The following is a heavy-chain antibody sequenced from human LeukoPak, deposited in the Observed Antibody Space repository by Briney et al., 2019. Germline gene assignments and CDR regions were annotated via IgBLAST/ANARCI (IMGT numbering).Heavy chain of an antibody. CDR1: GGTFSSYA. V-gene: IGHV1-69*13. CDR3: AADRGYYDSSGHDAFDI. D-gene: IGHD3-22*01. CDR2: IIPIFGTA. J-gene: IGHJ3*02. Sequence: SVKVSCKASGGTFSSYAISWVRQAPGQGLEWMGGIIPIFGTANYAQKFQGRVTITADESTSTAYMELSSLRSEDTAVYYCAADRGYYDSSGHDAFDIWGQGTMVTVSS.